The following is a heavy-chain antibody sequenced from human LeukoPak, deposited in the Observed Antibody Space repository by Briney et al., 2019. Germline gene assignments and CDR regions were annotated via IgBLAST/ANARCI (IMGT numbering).Heavy chain of an antibody. V-gene: IGHV1-18*04. CDR1: GYTFTSYG. CDR2: ISAYNGNT. J-gene: IGHJ3*02. CDR3: ARIYCSGGSCYPYVAFDI. D-gene: IGHD2-15*01. Sequence: GASVKVSCKASGYTFTSYGISWVPQAPGQGLEGRGWISAYNGNTNYPQKLQVRVTMTTATSTSTAYMELRSLRSDDTAVYYCARIYCSGGSCYPYVAFDIWGQGTMVTVSS.